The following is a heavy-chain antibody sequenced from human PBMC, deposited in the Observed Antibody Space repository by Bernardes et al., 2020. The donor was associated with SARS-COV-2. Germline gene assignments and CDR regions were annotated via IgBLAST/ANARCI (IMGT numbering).Heavy chain of an antibody. Sequence: GGSLRLSCAAPGFTFSSYSMNWVRQAPGKGLEWVSYISSSSSTIYYADSVKGRFTISRDNAKNSLYLQMNSLRAEDTAVYYCARDRLGNLVYVDYFDYWGQGTLVTVSS. V-gene: IGHV3-48*01. CDR3: ARDRLGNLVYVDYFDY. D-gene: IGHD3-10*02. CDR1: GFTFSSYS. CDR2: ISSSSSTI. J-gene: IGHJ4*02.